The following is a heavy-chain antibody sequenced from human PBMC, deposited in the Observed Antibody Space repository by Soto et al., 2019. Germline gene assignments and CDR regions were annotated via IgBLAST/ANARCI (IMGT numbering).Heavy chain of an antibody. D-gene: IGHD6-13*01. CDR3: ARDYGAAAGRLGRFDY. J-gene: IGHJ4*02. V-gene: IGHV1-69*01. CDR2: IIPIFGTA. CDR1: GGTFSSYA. Sequence: QVQLVQSGAEVKKPGSSVKVSCKASGGTFSSYAISWVRQAPGQGLEWMGGIIPIFGTANYAQKFQGRVTITADEPTSTAYMELSSLRSEDTAVYYCARDYGAAAGRLGRFDYWGQGTLVTVSS.